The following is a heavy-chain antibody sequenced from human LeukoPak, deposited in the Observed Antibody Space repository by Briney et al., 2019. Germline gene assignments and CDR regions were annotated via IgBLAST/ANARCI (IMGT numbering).Heavy chain of an antibody. D-gene: IGHD4-17*01. CDR1: GYTFTSYG. CDR2: IIPILGIA. J-gene: IGHJ4*02. V-gene: IGHV1-69*04. Sequence: GASVKVSCKASGYTFTSYGISWVRQAPGQGLEWMGRIIPILGIANYAQKFQGRVTITADKSTSTAYMELSSLRSEDTAVCYCARAMTTNQLGYWGQGTLVTVSS. CDR3: ARAMTTNQLGY.